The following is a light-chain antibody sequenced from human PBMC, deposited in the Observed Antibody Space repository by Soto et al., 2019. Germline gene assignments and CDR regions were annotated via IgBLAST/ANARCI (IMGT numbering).Light chain of an antibody. CDR3: QQYYHWPRT. CDR1: QSVSSK. J-gene: IGKJ1*01. Sequence: EIVMTQSPATLSVSPGERATLSCRASQSVSSKLAWYQQKPGQAPRLLIYGASTRATGIPARFSGSGSGTEFTLTISSLQSEDFAVYYCQQYYHWPRTFGQGTKVDIK. CDR2: GAS. V-gene: IGKV3-15*01.